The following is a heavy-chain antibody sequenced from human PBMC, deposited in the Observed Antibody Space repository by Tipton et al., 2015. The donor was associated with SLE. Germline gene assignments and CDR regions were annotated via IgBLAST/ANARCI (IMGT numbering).Heavy chain of an antibody. J-gene: IGHJ4*02. CDR1: GFTFSSYG. CDR3: AKGRGVRGVTLPFDY. D-gene: IGHD3-10*01. Sequence: SLRLSCAASGFTFSSYGMHWVRQAPGTGLEWVAFIRYDGSNKYYADSVKGRFTISRDNSKNTLYLQMDSLRAEDTAVYYCAKGRGVRGVTLPFDYWGQRTLFSVSS. CDR2: IRYDGSNK. V-gene: IGHV3-30*02.